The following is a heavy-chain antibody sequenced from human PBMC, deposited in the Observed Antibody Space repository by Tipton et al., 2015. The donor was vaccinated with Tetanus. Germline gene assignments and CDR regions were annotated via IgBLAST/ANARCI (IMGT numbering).Heavy chain of an antibody. CDR1: GGSFSGYY. Sequence: TLSLTCAVYGGSFSGYYWSWIRQPPGKGLEWIGEINHSGSTNYNPSLKSRVTISVDTSKNQSSLKLSSVTAADTAVYYCARTEEYSSSSVFDYWGQGTLVTVSS. CDR3: ARTEEYSSSSVFDY. CDR2: INHSGST. D-gene: IGHD6-6*01. J-gene: IGHJ4*02. V-gene: IGHV4-34*01.